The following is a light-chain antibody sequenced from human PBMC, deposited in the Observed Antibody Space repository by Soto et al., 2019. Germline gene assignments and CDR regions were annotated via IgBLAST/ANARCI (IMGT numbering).Light chain of an antibody. CDR3: QQVNSFPST. V-gene: IGKV3-15*01. Sequence: EVVMTQSPATLSVSPGERATLSCRASESVSSNLAWYQQRPGQAPRLVIYGASTRATGIPARFSGGGSGTEFTLTISSLQSEDFATYYCQQVNSFPSTFGQGTRLEIK. CDR1: ESVSSN. J-gene: IGKJ5*01. CDR2: GAS.